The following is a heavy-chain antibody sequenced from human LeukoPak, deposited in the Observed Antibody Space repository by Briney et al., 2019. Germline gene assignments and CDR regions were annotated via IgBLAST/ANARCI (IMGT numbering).Heavy chain of an antibody. J-gene: IGHJ5*02. CDR1: GGSISTSRYS. V-gene: IGHV4-61*05. CDR2: IYYSGST. D-gene: IGHD3-3*01. CDR3: ARSGFNYDFWSGYYTGLHWFDP. Sequence: SQTLSLTCTVSGGSISTSRYSWGWIRQSPGKGLEWIGYIYYSGSTNYNPSLKSRVTISVDTSKNQFSLKLSSVTAADTAVYYCARSGFNYDFWSGYYTGLHWFDPWGQGTLVTVSS.